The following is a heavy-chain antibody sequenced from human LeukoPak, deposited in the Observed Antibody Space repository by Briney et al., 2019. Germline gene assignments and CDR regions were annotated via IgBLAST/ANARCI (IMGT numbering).Heavy chain of an antibody. CDR1: GFTFSDYY. J-gene: IGHJ5*02. CDR3: ARDLGYCSGGSCSEENWFDP. V-gene: IGHV3-11*06. Sequence: GGSLRLSCAASGFTFSDYYMSWVREAPGKGREGGSYISSSSSYKNYADSVKGRFTISRDNAKNSLYLQMNSLRAEDTAVYYCARDLGYCSGGSCSEENWFDPWGQGTLVTVSS. D-gene: IGHD2-15*01. CDR2: ISSSSSYK.